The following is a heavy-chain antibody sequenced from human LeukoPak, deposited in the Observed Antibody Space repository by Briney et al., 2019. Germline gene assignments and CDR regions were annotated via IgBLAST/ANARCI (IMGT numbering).Heavy chain of an antibody. D-gene: IGHD6-19*01. CDR2: IIPIFGAA. CDR1: GGTFSSYA. Sequence: SVKVSCTSSGGTFSSYAISWVRHAPGQGLEWVGGIIPIFGAANYAQKFQGRVTITADESTSTAYMELSSLRSEDTAVYYCARDIAVAGTVWFDPWGQGTLVTVSS. CDR3: ARDIAVAGTVWFDP. V-gene: IGHV1-69*01. J-gene: IGHJ5*02.